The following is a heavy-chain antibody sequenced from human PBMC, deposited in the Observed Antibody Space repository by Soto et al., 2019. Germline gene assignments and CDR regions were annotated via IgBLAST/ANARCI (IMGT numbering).Heavy chain of an antibody. D-gene: IGHD4-17*01. V-gene: IGHV4-59*01. CDR2: VWYTGIT. Sequence: SETLSLTCAVSGVSITYYYWTWIRQAPGKGLEWIGFVWYTGITNYNPSLKNRVTLAVDMSKNQFSLELRSVTAADTAVYYCARETYGDYVGYFDPWGQGIQVTVSS. CDR1: GVSITYYY. J-gene: IGHJ5*02. CDR3: ARETYGDYVGYFDP.